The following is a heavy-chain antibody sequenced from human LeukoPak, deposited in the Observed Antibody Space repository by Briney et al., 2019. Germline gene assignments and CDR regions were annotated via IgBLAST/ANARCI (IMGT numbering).Heavy chain of an antibody. V-gene: IGHV4-59*01. CDR2: IYYTGST. D-gene: IGHD5-12*01. CDR3: ARGGSGYDAFDI. J-gene: IGHJ3*02. CDR1: GGSISTYY. Sequence: SETLSLTCTVSGGSISTYYWSWIRQPPGKGLEWIGYIYYTGSTNYSPSLKSRVTMSVDTSKNQFSLKLRSVTAADTAVYYCARGGSGYDAFDIWGQGTMVTVSS.